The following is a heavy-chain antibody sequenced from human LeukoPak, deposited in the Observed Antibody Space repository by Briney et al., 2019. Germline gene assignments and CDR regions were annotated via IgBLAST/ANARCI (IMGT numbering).Heavy chain of an antibody. CDR3: AREYCSGGSCYWRDFDY. CDR1: GYTFSSYG. D-gene: IGHD2-15*01. V-gene: IGHV1-18*01. Sequence: ASVKVSCKASGYTFSSYGISWVRQAPGQGLEWMGWISVYNGNTNYAQKLQGRVTMTTDTSTSTAYMELRSLRSDDTAVYYCAREYCSGGSCYWRDFDYWGQGTLVTVSS. CDR2: ISVYNGNT. J-gene: IGHJ4*02.